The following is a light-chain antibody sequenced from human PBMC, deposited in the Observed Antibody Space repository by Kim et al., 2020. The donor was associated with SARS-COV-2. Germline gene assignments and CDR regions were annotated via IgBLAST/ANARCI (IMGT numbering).Light chain of an antibody. Sequence: GHSITLPCTATSSVVGDYKYLSWYQQHPLRAPKLMIYYVTERPSGVSHRFSASKSGNTASLTISGLLPEDEADSYCSSYTASGTYVFGTGTKVTVL. CDR2: YVT. CDR3: SSYTASGTYV. CDR1: SSVVGDYKY. V-gene: IGLV2-14*03. J-gene: IGLJ1*01.